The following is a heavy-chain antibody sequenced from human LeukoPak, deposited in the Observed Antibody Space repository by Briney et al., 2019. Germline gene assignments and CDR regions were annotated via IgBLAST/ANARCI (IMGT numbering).Heavy chain of an antibody. CDR1: GFTFSGYE. CDR2: ISSSGTTI. V-gene: IGHV3-48*03. CDR3: AGLSGYRYFDY. J-gene: IGHJ4*02. Sequence: GGSLRLSCAASGFTFSGYEMNWVRQAPGKGLEWVSYISSSGTTIYSADSVKGRFTISRDNAKNSLYLQMSSLRAEDTAVYFCAGLSGYRYFDYWGQGTLVTVSS. D-gene: IGHD3-3*01.